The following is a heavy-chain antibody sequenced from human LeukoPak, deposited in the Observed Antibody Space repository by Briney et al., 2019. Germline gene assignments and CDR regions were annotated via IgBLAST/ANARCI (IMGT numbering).Heavy chain of an antibody. D-gene: IGHD1-1*01. CDR2: IIGPGGDT. V-gene: IGHV3-23*01. J-gene: IGHJ4*02. CDR3: AKAAAERCASIKCYPFDS. CDR1: GFTFRSYA. Sequence: PGGSLRLSCAASGFTFRSYAMHWVRQAPGKGLEWVASIIGPGGDTYHAGSVRGRFTISRDNSKNTLYLQMSHLRVEDTALYYCAKAAAERCASIKCYPFDSWGQGTLVAVSS.